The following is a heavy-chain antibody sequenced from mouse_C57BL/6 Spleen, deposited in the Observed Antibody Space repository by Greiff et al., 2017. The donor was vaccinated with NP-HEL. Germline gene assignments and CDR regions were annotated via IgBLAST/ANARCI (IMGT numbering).Heavy chain of an antibody. CDR3: ARRGGYDTYYAMDY. Sequence: QVQLQQSGAELVRPGTSVKVSCKASGYAFTNYLIEWVKQRPGQGLEWIGVINPGSGGTNYNEKFKGKATLTADKSSSTAYMQLSSLTSEDSAVYFCARRGGYDTYYAMDYWGPGTSVTVSS. CDR1: GYAFTNYL. J-gene: IGHJ4*01. D-gene: IGHD2-3*01. CDR2: INPGSGGT. V-gene: IGHV1-54*01.